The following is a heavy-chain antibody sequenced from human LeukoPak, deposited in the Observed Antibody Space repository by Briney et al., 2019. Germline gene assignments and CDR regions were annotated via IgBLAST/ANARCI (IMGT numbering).Heavy chain of an antibody. CDR1: GFTFSNSA. CDR3: VKDGSWGDYYFYFYIDV. V-gene: IGHV3-23*01. CDR2: ISASGHYT. J-gene: IGHJ6*03. Sequence: GGSLRLSCEASGFTFSNSAMAWVRQAPGKGLEWVSGISASGHYTYNADSGKGRFTISRDNSKNTLYLQMDSLRAEDTALYFCVKDGSWGDYYFYFYIDVWGKGTTVTVSS. D-gene: IGHD3-16*01.